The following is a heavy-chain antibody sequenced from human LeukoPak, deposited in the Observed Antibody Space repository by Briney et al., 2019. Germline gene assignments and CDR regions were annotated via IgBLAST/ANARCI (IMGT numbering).Heavy chain of an antibody. D-gene: IGHD3-9*01. CDR3: ASKYYDILTGYYAHREPFDY. CDR1: GFTFSSYG. Sequence: PGGSLRLSCAASGFTFSSYGMHWVRQAPGKGLEWVAFIRYDGSNKYYADSVKGRFTISRDNSKNTLYLQMNSLRAEDTAVYYCASKYYDILTGYYAHREPFDYWGQGTLVTVSS. J-gene: IGHJ4*02. V-gene: IGHV3-30*02. CDR2: IRYDGSNK.